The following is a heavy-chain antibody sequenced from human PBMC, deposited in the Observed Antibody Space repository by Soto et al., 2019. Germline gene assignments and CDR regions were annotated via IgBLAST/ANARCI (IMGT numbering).Heavy chain of an antibody. Sequence: SETLSLTCTVSGGSISSGGYYWSWIRQHPGKGLEWIGYIYYSGSTYYNPSLKSRVTISVDTSKNQFSLKLSSVTAADTAVHYCARHVSATRHYYYYHYMDVWGKGTTVTVSS. J-gene: IGHJ6*03. CDR3: ARHVSATRHYYYYHYMDV. D-gene: IGHD3-10*02. CDR2: IYYSGST. CDR1: GGSISSGGYY. V-gene: IGHV4-31*03.